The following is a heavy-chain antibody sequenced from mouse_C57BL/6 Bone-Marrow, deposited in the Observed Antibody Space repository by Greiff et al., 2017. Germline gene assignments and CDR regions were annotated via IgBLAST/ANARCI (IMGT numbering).Heavy chain of an antibody. D-gene: IGHD1-1*01. Sequence: ESGPGLVKPSQSLSLTCSVTGYSITSGYYWNWIRQFPGKQLEWMGYISYDGSNNYNPSLKNLISITRDTSKNHFFLKLNSVTTEDTATYYCASDGTTVVAYYCDFGVQGTTLTVS. V-gene: IGHV3-6*01. CDR1: GYSITSGYY. J-gene: IGHJ2*01. CDR2: ISYDGSN. CDR3: ASDGTTVVAYYCDF.